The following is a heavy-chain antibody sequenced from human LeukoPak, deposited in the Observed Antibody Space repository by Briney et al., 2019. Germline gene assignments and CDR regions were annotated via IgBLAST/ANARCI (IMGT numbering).Heavy chain of an antibody. CDR1: GGTFSSYA. V-gene: IGHV1-69*13. D-gene: IGHD4-23*01. Sequence: ASVKVSCEASGGTFSSYAISWVRQAPGQGLEWMGGIIPISGTANYAQKFQGRVTITADESTSTAYMELSSLRSEDTAVYYCARDQTTVVSGKAFDIWGQGTMVTVSS. CDR2: IIPISGTA. J-gene: IGHJ3*02. CDR3: ARDQTTVVSGKAFDI.